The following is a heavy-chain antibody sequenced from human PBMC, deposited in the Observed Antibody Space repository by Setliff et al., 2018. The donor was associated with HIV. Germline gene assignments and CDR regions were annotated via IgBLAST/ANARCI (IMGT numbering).Heavy chain of an antibody. Sequence: SETLSLTCTVSGGSISSYYWAWIRQPPGKGLEWIGNIYYSGSTNYNPSLRSRVTISVDTSKNQFSLKLSSVTAADTAVYYCATSGYSYAFNWFDPWGQGTLVTVSS. J-gene: IGHJ5*02. CDR2: IYYSGST. CDR3: ATSGYSYAFNWFDP. CDR1: GGSISSYY. D-gene: IGHD5-18*01. V-gene: IGHV4-59*08.